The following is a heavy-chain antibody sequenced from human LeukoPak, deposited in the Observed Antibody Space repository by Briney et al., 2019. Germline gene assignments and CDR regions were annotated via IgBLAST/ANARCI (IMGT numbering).Heavy chain of an antibody. J-gene: IGHJ4*02. CDR3: TSGGDAHKLGNF. Sequence: PSETLTLACSVSDDSIRTNSYYWGWIRQPPGQGLEWVGSLHFSGTPYYSPSLSSRVAVSRDTSNNQFSLTLKSVTATDTAVYFCTSGGDAHKLGNFWGPGILVTVSS. D-gene: IGHD2-21*01. V-gene: IGHV4-39*03. CDR2: LHFSGTP. CDR1: DDSIRTNSYY.